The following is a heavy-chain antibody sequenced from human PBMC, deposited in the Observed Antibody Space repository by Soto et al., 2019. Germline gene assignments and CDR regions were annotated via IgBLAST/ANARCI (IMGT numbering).Heavy chain of an antibody. V-gene: IGHV1-3*01. CDR3: ARIRVAADPWPYYFDY. Sequence: ASVKVSCKASGYTFTSYAMHWVRQAPGQRLEWMGWINAGNGNTKYSQKFQGRVTITRDTSASTAHMELSSLRSEDTAVYYCARIRVAADPWPYYFDYWGQGTLVTVSS. CDR2: INAGNGNT. J-gene: IGHJ4*02. CDR1: GYTFTSYA. D-gene: IGHD6-13*01.